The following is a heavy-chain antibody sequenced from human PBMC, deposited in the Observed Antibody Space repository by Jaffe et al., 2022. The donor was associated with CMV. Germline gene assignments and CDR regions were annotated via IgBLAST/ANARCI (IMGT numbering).Heavy chain of an antibody. J-gene: IGHJ4*02. CDR3: AKAGNYYGSGSYYNAFDY. CDR2: ISWNSGSI. CDR1: GFTFDDYA. V-gene: IGHV3-9*01. Sequence: EVQLVESGGGLVQPGRSLRLSCAASGFTFDDYAMHWVRQAPGKGLEWVSGISWNSGSIGYADSVKGRFTISRDNAKNSLYLQMNSLRAEDTALYYCAKAGNYYGSGSYYNAFDYWGQGTLVTVSS. D-gene: IGHD3-10*01.